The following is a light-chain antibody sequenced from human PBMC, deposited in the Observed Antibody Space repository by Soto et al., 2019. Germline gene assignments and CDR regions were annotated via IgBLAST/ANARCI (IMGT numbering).Light chain of an antibody. CDR1: QSVSSY. Sequence: EIVLTQSPATLSLSPGERATLSCRASQSVSSYLAWYQQKPGQAPRLLIYDASNRATGIPARFSGSGSGTAFPLTIRSLEHEDFEVYYCQQRSNWPPAFGQGTKLEIK. V-gene: IGKV3-11*01. J-gene: IGKJ2*01. CDR3: QQRSNWPPA. CDR2: DAS.